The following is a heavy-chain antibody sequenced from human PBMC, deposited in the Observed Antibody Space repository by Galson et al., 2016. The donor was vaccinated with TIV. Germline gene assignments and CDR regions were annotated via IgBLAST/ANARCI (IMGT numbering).Heavy chain of an antibody. CDR3: TRVDY. J-gene: IGHJ4*02. CDR2: INKVGSDE. V-gene: IGHV3-7*01. CDR1: GFTFSNYW. Sequence: SLRLSCAGSGFTFSNYWMNWIRQAPGKGPEWVANINKVGSDEYCVDSVKGRFTISRDNTKNSLDLQMTGLRVEDTAVYYCTRVDYWGQGTLVTVSS.